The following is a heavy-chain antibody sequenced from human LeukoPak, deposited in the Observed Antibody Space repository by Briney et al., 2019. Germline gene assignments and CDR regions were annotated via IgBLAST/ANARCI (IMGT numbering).Heavy chain of an antibody. CDR2: IYYTGST. CDR3: ARDQKGRNWHKGGFDP. CDR1: GGSISTYY. J-gene: IGHJ5*02. Sequence: SETLSLTCTLSGGSISTYYWSWVRQPPGKGLEWIGYIYYTGSTDYNPSLKSRVTMSVDTSKNQFSLKLNSLTATDTAIYFCARDQKGRNWHKGGFDPWGQGTLVTVSS. V-gene: IGHV4-59*12. D-gene: IGHD1/OR15-1a*01.